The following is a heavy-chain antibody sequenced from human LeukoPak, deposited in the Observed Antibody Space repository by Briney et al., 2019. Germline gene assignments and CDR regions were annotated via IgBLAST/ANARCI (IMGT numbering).Heavy chain of an antibody. CDR3: ARYCSSPSCYRNDY. Sequence: GGSLRLSCAASGFTFSSFGMHWVRQAPGKGLEWVALIWYDGSNEYYADSVKGRFTISRDNSKNTLYLQMNSLRAEDTAMYYCARYCSSPSCYRNDYWGQGTLVTVSS. D-gene: IGHD2-2*02. J-gene: IGHJ4*02. V-gene: IGHV3-33*01. CDR2: IWYDGSNE. CDR1: GFTFSSFG.